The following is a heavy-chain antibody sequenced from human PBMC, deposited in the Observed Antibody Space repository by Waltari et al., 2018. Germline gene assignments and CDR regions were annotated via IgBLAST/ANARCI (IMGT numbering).Heavy chain of an antibody. V-gene: IGHV1-8*03. Sequence: QVQLVQSGAEVKKPGASVKVSCKASGYTFTSYDINWVRQATGQGLEWMGWMNPNSGNTGYAQKFQGRVTITRNTSISTAYMELSSLRSEDTAVYYCARVIRGSGSYKLYGYGMDVWGQGTTVTVSS. CDR2: MNPNSGNT. CDR1: GYTFTSYD. D-gene: IGHD3-10*01. CDR3: ARVIRGSGSYKLYGYGMDV. J-gene: IGHJ6*02.